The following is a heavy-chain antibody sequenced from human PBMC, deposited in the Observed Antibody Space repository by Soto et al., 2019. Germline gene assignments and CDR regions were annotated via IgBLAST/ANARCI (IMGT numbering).Heavy chain of an antibody. CDR1: GFTFNSYA. V-gene: IGHV3-64D*06. Sequence: TGGSLRLSCSASGFTFNSYAMHWVRQAPGKGLEFVSAISSYGADRYYADSVKGRFAISRDNSKNTLYLQMSSLRAEDTALYYCVKEGYMRSDWYGQFDYWGQGALVTV. CDR3: VKEGYMRSDWYGQFDY. CDR2: ISSYGADR. D-gene: IGHD6-19*01. J-gene: IGHJ4*02.